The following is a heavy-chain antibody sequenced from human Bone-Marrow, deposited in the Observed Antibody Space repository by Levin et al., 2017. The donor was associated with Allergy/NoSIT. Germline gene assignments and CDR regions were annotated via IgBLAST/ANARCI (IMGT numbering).Heavy chain of an antibody. D-gene: IGHD6-19*01. V-gene: IGHV1-8*01. CDR3: ARPVSIAVAGTGCCYYYYGMDV. J-gene: IGHJ6*02. CDR2: MNPNSGNT. Sequence: PKASVKVSCKASGYTFTSYDINWVRQATGQGLEWMGWMNPNSGNTGYAQKFQGRVTMTRNTSISTAYMELSSLRSEDTAVYYCARPVSIAVAGTGCCYYYYGMDVWGQGTTVTVSS. CDR1: GYTFTSYD.